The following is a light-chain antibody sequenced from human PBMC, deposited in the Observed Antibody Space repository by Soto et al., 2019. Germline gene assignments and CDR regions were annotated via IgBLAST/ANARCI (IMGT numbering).Light chain of an antibody. J-gene: IGKJ1*01. Sequence: EIVLTQSPGTLSLSPGKRATLSCRASQSFSSNYLAWYQQKPGQAPRILIYGATTRATGIPDRFSGSESGTDFTLTISRLEPEDSAVYYCQQYSSVWTFGQGTKVEI. CDR2: GAT. V-gene: IGKV3-20*01. CDR1: QSFSSNY. CDR3: QQYSSVWT.